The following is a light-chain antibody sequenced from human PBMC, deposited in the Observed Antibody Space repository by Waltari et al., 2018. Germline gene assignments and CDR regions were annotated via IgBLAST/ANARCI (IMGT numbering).Light chain of an antibody. CDR2: WAF. V-gene: IGKV4-1*01. CDR3: QQYYSIPYT. CDR1: QSVLYSSNHKNF. Sequence: DFVMTQFPDSLAVSLGERATINCKSNQSVLYSSNHKNFLAWYQQKAGQPPKLLIYWAFFRGSGVPDRFSGSGSGTDFTLTISSLQAEDVAVYYCQQYYSIPYTFGQGTKLEIK. J-gene: IGKJ2*01.